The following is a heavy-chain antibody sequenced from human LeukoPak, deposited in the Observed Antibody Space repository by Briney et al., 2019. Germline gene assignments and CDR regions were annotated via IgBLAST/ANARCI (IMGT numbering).Heavy chain of an antibody. CDR2: IIPIFGTA. Sequence: GASVKVSCKASGGTFSSYAISWVRQAPGQGLEWMGGIIPIFGTANYAQKFQGRVTITADESTSTAYMELSSLRSEDMAVYYCAKDRAGNSWNFDCWGQGTLVAVSS. CDR3: AKDRAGNSWNFDC. J-gene: IGHJ4*02. D-gene: IGHD6-13*01. V-gene: IGHV1-69*13. CDR1: GGTFSSYA.